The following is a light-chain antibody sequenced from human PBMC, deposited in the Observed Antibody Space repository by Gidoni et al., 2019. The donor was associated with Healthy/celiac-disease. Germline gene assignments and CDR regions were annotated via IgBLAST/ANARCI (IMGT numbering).Light chain of an antibody. CDR2: LGS. CDR1: QSLLHSNGYNY. V-gene: IGKV2-28*01. CDR3: MQALQTPVT. J-gene: IGKJ2*01. Sequence: VMTQSPLSLPVTTGEPASISCRSTQSLLHSNGYNYLDWYLQKPGQSPQHLIYLGSNRASGVPDRFSGSGSGTDFTLKISRVEAEDVGVYYCMQALQTPVTFGQGTKLEIK.